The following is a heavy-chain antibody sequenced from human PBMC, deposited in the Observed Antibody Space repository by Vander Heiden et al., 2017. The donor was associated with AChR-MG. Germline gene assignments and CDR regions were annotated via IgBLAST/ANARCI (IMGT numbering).Heavy chain of an antibody. J-gene: IGHJ4*02. CDR2: INPSGGST. Sequence: QVQLVQSGAEVKKPGASVKVSCKASGYTFTSHYMHWVRQDPGQGVEWMGIINPSGGSTSYAQKFQGRVTMTRDTSTSTVYMELSRLRSEDTAVYYCARGIVEMATIIDYWGQGTLVTVSS. D-gene: IGHD5-12*01. CDR3: ARGIVEMATIIDY. CDR1: GYTFTSHY. V-gene: IGHV1-46*03.